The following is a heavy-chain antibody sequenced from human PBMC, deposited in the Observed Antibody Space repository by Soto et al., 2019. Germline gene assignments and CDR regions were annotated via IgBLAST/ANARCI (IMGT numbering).Heavy chain of an antibody. CDR1: GYSLTELS. Sequence: XSVKVTCNVAGYSLTELSMHWGRQAPGKGLEWMGGFDPEDGETIYAQKFQCRVTMTEDTSTDTAYMELSSLRSEDTAVYYCETPGSSGFSYWGQGTLVTVSS. CDR3: ETPGSSGFSY. CDR2: FDPEDGET. V-gene: IGHV1-24*01. J-gene: IGHJ4*02. D-gene: IGHD6-19*01.